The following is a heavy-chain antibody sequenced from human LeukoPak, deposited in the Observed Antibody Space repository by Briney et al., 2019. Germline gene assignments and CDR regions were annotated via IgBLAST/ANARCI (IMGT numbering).Heavy chain of an antibody. CDR1: GYSFTSYW. V-gene: IGHV5-51*01. CDR2: IYPGDSDT. CDR3: ARAPRGYSYGYFLGMPTYFDY. J-gene: IGHJ4*02. D-gene: IGHD5-18*01. Sequence: KAGESLKISCKGSGYSFTSYWIGWVRQMPGKGLEWMGIIYPGDSDTRYSPSFQGQVTISADKSISTAYLQWSSLKASDTAMYYCARAPRGYSYGYFLGMPTYFDYWGQGTLVTVSS.